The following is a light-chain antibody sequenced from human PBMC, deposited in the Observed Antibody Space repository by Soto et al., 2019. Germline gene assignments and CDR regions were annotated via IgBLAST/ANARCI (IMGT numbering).Light chain of an antibody. CDR1: QSVSSY. J-gene: IGKJ4*01. Sequence: EIVLTQSPATLSLSPGDRVTLSCRASQSVSSYLAWYQQKPGQAPRVLIYDASNRATGIPARFSGSGSGTDFILTLSSLEPEDFAVYYCQQRSNWLTFGGGTKVEIK. CDR2: DAS. V-gene: IGKV3-11*01. CDR3: QQRSNWLT.